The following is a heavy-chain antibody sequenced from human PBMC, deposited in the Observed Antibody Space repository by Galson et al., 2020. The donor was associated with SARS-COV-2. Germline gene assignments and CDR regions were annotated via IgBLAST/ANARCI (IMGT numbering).Heavy chain of an antibody. CDR1: GFTFSSYA. D-gene: IGHD6-13*01. J-gene: IGHJ4*02. CDR2: ISGRGGST. Sequence: GESLKISCAASGFTFSSYAMSWVRQAPGKGLEWVSSISGRGGSTYYADSVKGRFTISRDNSKNTLYLQMNSLRDEDTALYYCAKDGGVPSMAASGLDYWGQGTLVTVSS. V-gene: IGHV3-23*01. CDR3: AKDGGVPSMAASGLDY.